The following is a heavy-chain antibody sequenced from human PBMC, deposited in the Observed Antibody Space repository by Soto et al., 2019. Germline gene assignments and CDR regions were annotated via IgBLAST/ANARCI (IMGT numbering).Heavy chain of an antibody. Sequence: PGESLKISCKGSGYSFTSYWISWVRQMPGKGLEWMGRIDPSDSYTNYSPSFQGHVTISADKSISTAYLQWSSLKASDTAMYYCARHGVRQQLVQDYFDYWGQGTLVTVSS. D-gene: IGHD6-13*01. V-gene: IGHV5-10-1*01. CDR1: GYSFTSYW. J-gene: IGHJ4*02. CDR3: ARHGVRQQLVQDYFDY. CDR2: IDPSDSYT.